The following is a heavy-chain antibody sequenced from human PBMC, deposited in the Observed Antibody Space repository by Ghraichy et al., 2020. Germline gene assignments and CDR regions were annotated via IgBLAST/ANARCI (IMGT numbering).Heavy chain of an antibody. J-gene: IGHJ4*02. V-gene: IGHV3-48*03. Sequence: LSLTCAASGFSFSTYELNWVRQAPGKGLEWISHISSSGATIYYADSVKGRFTISRDNPKNSLYLQMNILRAEDTAVYYCARRYCSSTSCLFDYWGQGTLVTVSS. D-gene: IGHD2-2*01. CDR1: GFSFSTYE. CDR2: ISSSGATI. CDR3: ARRYCSSTSCLFDY.